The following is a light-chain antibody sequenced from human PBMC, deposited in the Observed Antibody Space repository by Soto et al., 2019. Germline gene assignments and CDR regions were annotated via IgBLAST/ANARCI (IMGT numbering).Light chain of an antibody. CDR1: QSVLYSSNNKNY. V-gene: IGKV4-1*01. Sequence: DIVMTQSPDSLAVSLGERATINCKSSQSVLYSSNNKNYLAWYQQKPGQPPKLLIYWASTRESGVPDRFSGSGSGTDFTLTISSLQAEDVAVYYCQHYYIAPRLTFGGGTKVEIK. CDR2: WAS. J-gene: IGKJ4*01. CDR3: QHYYIAPRLT.